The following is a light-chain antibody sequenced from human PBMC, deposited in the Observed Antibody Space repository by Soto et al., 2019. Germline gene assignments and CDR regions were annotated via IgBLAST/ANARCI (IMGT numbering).Light chain of an antibody. J-gene: IGLJ1*01. Sequence: QFALTQPASVSGSPGQSITISCTGTSRDVGSYNHVSWYQHHPGKAPKLIIYDVTNRPSGVSNPFSGSKSGNTASLTISGIQPEDEADYYCSSYTTSNTRQIVFGTGTKVTVL. V-gene: IGLV2-14*02. CDR3: SSYTTSNTRQIV. CDR1: SRDVGSYNH. CDR2: DVT.